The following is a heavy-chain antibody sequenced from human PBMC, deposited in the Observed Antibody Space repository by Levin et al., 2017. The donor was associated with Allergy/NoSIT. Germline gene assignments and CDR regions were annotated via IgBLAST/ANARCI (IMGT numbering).Heavy chain of an antibody. D-gene: IGHD6-19*01. CDR1: GFTLTEYA. CDR2: ITGGGFNT. V-gene: IGHV3-23*01. Sequence: GESLKISCDASGFTLTEYAMSWVRQAPGKGLEWVSIITGGGFNTYYGDSVKGRFTVSRDISKNTLYLELNSLRAEDTAVYYCAKKQGRTSGFSFHVWGRGTMVTVSS. CDR3: AKKQGRTSGFSFHV. J-gene: IGHJ3*01.